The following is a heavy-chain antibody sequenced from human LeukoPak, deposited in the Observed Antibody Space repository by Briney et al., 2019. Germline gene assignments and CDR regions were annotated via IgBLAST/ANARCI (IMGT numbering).Heavy chain of an antibody. Sequence: ASVKVSCKASGYTFTSYGISWVRQAPGQGLEWMGWISAYNGNTNYAQKLQGRVTMTTDTSTSTAYMELSSLRSEDTAVYYCHTSGYDRTWFDPWGQGTLVTVSS. D-gene: IGHD5-12*01. V-gene: IGHV1-18*01. CDR2: ISAYNGNT. CDR3: HTSGYDRTWFDP. J-gene: IGHJ5*02. CDR1: GYTFTSYG.